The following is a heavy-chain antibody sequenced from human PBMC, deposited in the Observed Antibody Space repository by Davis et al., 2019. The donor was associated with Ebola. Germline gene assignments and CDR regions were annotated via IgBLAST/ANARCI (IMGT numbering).Heavy chain of an antibody. D-gene: IGHD2-21*01. CDR1: GYTFTGYY. CDR3: ARGGVAYSDLDY. CDR2: INPKSGGT. J-gene: IGHJ4*02. Sequence: ASVKVSCKTSGYTFTGYYIHWVRQAPGHGFEWMGRINPKSGGTYYAQMFQDRVTMTRDTSISTAYMELSSLRSEDTAVYFCARGGVAYSDLDYWGQGTLVAVSS. V-gene: IGHV1-2*06.